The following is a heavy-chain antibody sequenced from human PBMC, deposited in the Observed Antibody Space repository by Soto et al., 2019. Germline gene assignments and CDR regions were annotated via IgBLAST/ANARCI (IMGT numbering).Heavy chain of an antibody. CDR2: ISYDGSNK. J-gene: IGHJ4*02. Sequence: GSLRLSCAASGFTFSSYGMHWVRQAPGKGLEWVAVISYDGSNKYYADSVKGRFTISRDNSKNTLYLQMNSLRAEDTAVYYCAKDTAMVTEKETHFDYWGQGTLVTVSS. D-gene: IGHD5-18*01. CDR3: AKDTAMVTEKETHFDY. CDR1: GFTFSSYG. V-gene: IGHV3-30*18.